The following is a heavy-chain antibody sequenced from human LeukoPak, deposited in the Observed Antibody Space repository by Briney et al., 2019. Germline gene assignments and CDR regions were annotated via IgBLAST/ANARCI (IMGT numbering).Heavy chain of an antibody. CDR1: GFTFSTYD. V-gene: IGHV3-23*01. J-gene: IGHJ3*02. CDR3: AKGGYFSYDM. Sequence: GGSLRLSCAASGFTFSTYDMSWVRQTPGKGLEWVSAISGTHAGRQGTTYYADSVKGRFTISRDDSKNTLYLQMHSLRAEDTAIYFYAKGGYFSYDMWGQGTKVTVSP. CDR2: ISGTHAGRQGTT. D-gene: IGHD5-18*01.